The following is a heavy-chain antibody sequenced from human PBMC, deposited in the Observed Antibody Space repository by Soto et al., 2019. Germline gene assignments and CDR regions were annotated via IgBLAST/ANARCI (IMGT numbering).Heavy chain of an antibody. Sequence: QVQLQESGPGLVKPSETLSLTCTVSGGSISSYYWSWIRQPPGKGLEWIGYIYYSGSTNYNPSLKSRVPISVDTSENQFSLKLSSVTAADTAVYYCARGPEVALRPGWFDPWGQGTLVTVSS. J-gene: IGHJ5*02. D-gene: IGHD2-15*01. V-gene: IGHV4-59*01. CDR3: ARGPEVALRPGWFDP. CDR1: GGSISSYY. CDR2: IYYSGST.